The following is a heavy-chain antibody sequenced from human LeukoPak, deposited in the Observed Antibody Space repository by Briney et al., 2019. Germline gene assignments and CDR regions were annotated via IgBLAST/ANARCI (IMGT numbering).Heavy chain of an antibody. J-gene: IGHJ6*02. Sequence: SETLSLTCAVYGGSFSGYYWSWIRQPPGKGLEWIGEINHSGSTNYNPSLKSRVTISVDTSKNQFFLKLSSVTAADTAVYYCARVPAAHARYYYYYGMDVWGQGTTVTVSS. D-gene: IGHD2-2*01. V-gene: IGHV4-34*01. CDR2: INHSGST. CDR1: GGSFSGYY. CDR3: ARVPAAHARYYYYYGMDV.